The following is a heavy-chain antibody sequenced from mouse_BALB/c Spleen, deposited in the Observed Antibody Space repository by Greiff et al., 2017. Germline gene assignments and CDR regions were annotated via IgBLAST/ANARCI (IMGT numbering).Heavy chain of an antibody. CDR2: INPYNDGT. J-gene: IGHJ4*01. CDR3: ARWAYYGNSYAMDY. Sequence: VQLKESGPELVKPGASVKMSCKASGYTFTSYVMHWVKQKPGQGLEWIGYINPYNDGTKYNEKFKGKATLTSDKSSSTAYMELSSLTSEDSAVYYCARWAYYGNSYAMDYWGQGTSVTVSS. D-gene: IGHD2-10*01. CDR1: GYTFTSYV. V-gene: IGHV1-14*01.